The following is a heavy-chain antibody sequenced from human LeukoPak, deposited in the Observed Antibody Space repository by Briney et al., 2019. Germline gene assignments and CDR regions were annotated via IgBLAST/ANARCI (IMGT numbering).Heavy chain of an antibody. CDR1: GFTFSNYA. Sequence: GGSLRLSCVASGFTFSNYAMNWVRQAPGEGPEWVSVISGSGGRTDYADSVKGRFTISRDNSKNTLYLQMNSLIGEDTAVYYCAGGDYVWGSYRIIDYWGQGTLVTVSS. CDR3: AGGDYVWGSYRIIDY. J-gene: IGHJ4*02. V-gene: IGHV3-23*01. CDR2: ISGSGGRT. D-gene: IGHD3-16*01.